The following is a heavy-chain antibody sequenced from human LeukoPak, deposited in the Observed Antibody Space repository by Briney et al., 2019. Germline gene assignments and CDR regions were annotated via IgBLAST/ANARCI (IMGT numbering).Heavy chain of an antibody. J-gene: IGHJ4*02. CDR1: GYTFTSYA. V-gene: IGHV1-3*01. CDR2: INAGNGNT. Sequence: ASVKVSCKASGYTFTSYAMHWVRQAPGQRLEWMGWINAGNGNTKYSQKFQGRVTITRDTSASTAYMELSSLRSEDTAVYYCARVACSGGSCYTGFDYWGQGTLVTVSS. CDR3: ARVACSGGSCYTGFDY. D-gene: IGHD2-15*01.